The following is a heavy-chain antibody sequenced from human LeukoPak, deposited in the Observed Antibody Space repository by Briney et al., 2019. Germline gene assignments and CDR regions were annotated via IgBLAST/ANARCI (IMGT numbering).Heavy chain of an antibody. V-gene: IGHV4-59*02. CDR1: GGSVSNYY. D-gene: IGHD1-26*01. J-gene: IGHJ2*01. CDR2: IYYSERT. Sequence: SETLSLTCNVSGGSVSNYYWSWIRQPPGKGLEWIGYIYYSERTNYNPSLKSRVTMSVDTSKNQFSLKLSSVTAADTAVYYCARIGWEPPKGHGWYFDLWGRGTLVTVSS. CDR3: ARIGWEPPKGHGWYFDL.